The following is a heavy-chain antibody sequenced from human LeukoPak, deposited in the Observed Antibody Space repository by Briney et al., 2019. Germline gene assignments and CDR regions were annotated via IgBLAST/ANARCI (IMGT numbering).Heavy chain of an antibody. CDR3: ARGLPSAWYYGMDV. Sequence: PSETLSLTCAVYGGSFSGYYWSWIRQPPGKELEWIGEINHSGSTNYNPSLKSRVTISVDTSKNQFSLKLSSVTAADTAVYYCARGLPSAWYYGMDVWGQGTTVTVSS. CDR1: GGSFSGYY. D-gene: IGHD1-26*01. V-gene: IGHV4-34*01. J-gene: IGHJ6*02. CDR2: INHSGST.